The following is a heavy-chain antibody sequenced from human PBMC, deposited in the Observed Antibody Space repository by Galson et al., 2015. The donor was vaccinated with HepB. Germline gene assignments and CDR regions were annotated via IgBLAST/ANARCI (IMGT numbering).Heavy chain of an antibody. D-gene: IGHD3-22*01. CDR1: GGSISSYY. CDR2: IYYSGST. J-gene: IGHJ3*02. Sequence: QVQLQESGPGLVKPSETLSLTCTVSGGSISSYYWSWIRQPPGKGLEWIGYIYYSGSTNYNPSLKSRVTISVDTSKNQFSLKLSSVTAADTAVYYCARDQSYYDSSGYYDAFDIWGQGTMVTVSS. V-gene: IGHV4-59*01. CDR3: ARDQSYYDSSGYYDAFDI.